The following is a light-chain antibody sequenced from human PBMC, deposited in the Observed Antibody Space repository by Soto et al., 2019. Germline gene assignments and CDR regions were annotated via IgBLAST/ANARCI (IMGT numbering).Light chain of an antibody. CDR1: QTVSSN. Sequence: EIVMTQYPATLSVSPGGRATLSCRASQTVSSNLAWYQQKPGRAPRLLIYGASTRATGIPARFSGSGSGTEFTLTISSLQSEDIATYYCQQYDNLPLTFGPGTKVDIK. V-gene: IGKV3-15*01. CDR2: GAS. J-gene: IGKJ3*01. CDR3: QQYDNLPLT.